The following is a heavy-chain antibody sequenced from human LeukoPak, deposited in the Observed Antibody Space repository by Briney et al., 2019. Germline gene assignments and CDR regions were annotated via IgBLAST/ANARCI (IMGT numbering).Heavy chain of an antibody. Sequence: SSETLSLTCTVSGGSISSGSYYWSWIRQPPGKGLEWIGYIYYSGSTNYNPSLKSRVTISVDTSKNQFSLKLSSVTAADTAVYYCARHRDGDPSHWGQGTLVTVSS. CDR1: GGSISSGSYY. J-gene: IGHJ4*02. CDR2: IYYSGST. V-gene: IGHV4-61*01. D-gene: IGHD4-17*01. CDR3: ARHRDGDPSH.